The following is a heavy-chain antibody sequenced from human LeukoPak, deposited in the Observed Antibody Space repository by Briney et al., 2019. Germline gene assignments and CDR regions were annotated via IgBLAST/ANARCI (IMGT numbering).Heavy chain of an antibody. CDR3: VKDRIMGGSSPDYFDS. J-gene: IGHJ4*02. CDR1: GFTFDNYA. CDR2: ISPRGTRT. V-gene: IGHV3-23*01. Sequence: GGSLRLSCAASGFTFDNYAMSWVRQAPGKGLEWVSGISPRGTRTYYADSVKGRFTISRDNSKNTLFLQMNSLRAEDTALYYCVKDRIMGGSSPDYFDSWGQGTLVTVSS. D-gene: IGHD2-15*01.